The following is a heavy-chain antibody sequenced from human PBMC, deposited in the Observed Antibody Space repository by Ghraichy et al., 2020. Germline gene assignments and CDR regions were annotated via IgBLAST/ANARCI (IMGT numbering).Heavy chain of an antibody. V-gene: IGHV3-21*01. CDR3: ARDPSGHSFS. Sequence: GGSLRLSCAASGFDFSSFNMYWFRQAPGKGLEWVSSISPTGGYIYYADSVKGRFTLSRDNARNSLYLQMNSLRVEDTAVYYCARDPSGHSFSWGQGTQVTVSS. J-gene: IGHJ4*02. CDR1: GFDFSSFN. D-gene: IGHD5/OR15-5a*01. CDR2: ISPTGGYI.